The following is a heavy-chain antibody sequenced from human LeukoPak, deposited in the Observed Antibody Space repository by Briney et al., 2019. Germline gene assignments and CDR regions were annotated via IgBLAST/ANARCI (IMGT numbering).Heavy chain of an antibody. CDR2: IDSSGST. Sequence: SETLSLACSVSGASTSNDYWNWIRQPAGKGLEWIGRIDSSGSTNYNPSLNSRVTMSIDTSKNQLSLRLSSVTAADTAVYYCARGPVTYYYGSGAHRTHLNYYFDSWGQGTLVTVSS. V-gene: IGHV4-4*07. J-gene: IGHJ4*02. D-gene: IGHD3-10*01. CDR1: GASTSNDY. CDR3: ARGPVTYYYGSGAHRTHLNYYFDS.